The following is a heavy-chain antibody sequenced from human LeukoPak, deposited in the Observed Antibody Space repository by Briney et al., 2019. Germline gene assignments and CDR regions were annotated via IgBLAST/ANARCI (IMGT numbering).Heavy chain of an antibody. CDR3: AKDIKLRGYSYGYVDY. CDR2: ISQDGSNK. J-gene: IGHJ4*02. CDR1: GFTFRSYS. V-gene: IGHV3-30-3*01. D-gene: IGHD5-18*01. Sequence: GGSLRLSCAASGFTFRSYSMHWVRQAPGRGLESVAVISQDGSNKYYAGSVKGRFTISRDNSENTLYLQMNSLRAEDTAVYYCAKDIKLRGYSYGYVDYWGQGTLVTVSS.